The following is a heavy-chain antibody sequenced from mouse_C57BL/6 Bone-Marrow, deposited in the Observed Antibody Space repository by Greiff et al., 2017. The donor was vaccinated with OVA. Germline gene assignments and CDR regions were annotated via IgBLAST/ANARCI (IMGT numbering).Heavy chain of an antibody. J-gene: IGHJ2*01. V-gene: IGHV1-55*01. CDR2: IYPGSGST. CDR1: GYTFTSYW. CDR3: AREEGYGSSFPFDY. D-gene: IGHD1-1*01. Sequence: QVQLQQPGAELVKPGASVKMSCKASGYTFTSYWITWVKQRPGQGLEWIGDIYPGSGSTNYNEKFKSKATLTVDTSSSTAYMQLSSLTSEDSAVYYCAREEGYGSSFPFDYWGQGTTLTVAS.